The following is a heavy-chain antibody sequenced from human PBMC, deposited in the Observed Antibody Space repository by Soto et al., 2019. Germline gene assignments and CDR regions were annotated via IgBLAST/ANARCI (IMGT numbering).Heavy chain of an antibody. Sequence: TLSLTCTVSGGSISSYYWSWIRQPPGKGLEWIGYIYYSGSTNYNPSLKSRVTISVDTSKNQFSLKLSSVTAADTAVYYCAREVKVGALDAFDIWGQGTMVTVSS. J-gene: IGHJ3*02. CDR3: AREVKVGALDAFDI. CDR2: IYYSGST. V-gene: IGHV4-59*01. CDR1: GGSISSYY. D-gene: IGHD1-26*01.